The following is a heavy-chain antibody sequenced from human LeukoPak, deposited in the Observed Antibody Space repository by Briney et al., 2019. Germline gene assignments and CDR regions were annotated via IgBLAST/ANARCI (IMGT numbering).Heavy chain of an antibody. J-gene: IGHJ3*02. CDR1: GGSISSGGYS. D-gene: IGHD2-21*02. V-gene: IGHV4-30-2*01. CDR3: ARDSDHCGGDCYSLFDI. CDR2: IYHSGST. Sequence: SQTLSLTCAVSGGSISSGGYSWSWIRQPPGKGLEWIGYIYHSGSTYYNPSLKSRVTISVDRSKNQFSLKLSSVTAADTAVYYCARDSDHCGGDCYSLFDIWGQGTMVTVSS.